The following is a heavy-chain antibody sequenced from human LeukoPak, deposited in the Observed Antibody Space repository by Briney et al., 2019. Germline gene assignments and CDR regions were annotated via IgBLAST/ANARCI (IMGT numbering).Heavy chain of an antibody. Sequence: GASVTASCKASGYTFTSYYMHWVRQAPGQGLEWMGIINPSGGSTSYAQKFQGRVTMTRDTSTSTVYMELSSLRSEDTAVYYCARSLRGQPHFDYWGQGTLVTVSS. J-gene: IGHJ4*02. V-gene: IGHV1-46*01. CDR1: GYTFTSYY. CDR3: ARSLRGQPHFDY. D-gene: IGHD3-16*01. CDR2: INPSGGST.